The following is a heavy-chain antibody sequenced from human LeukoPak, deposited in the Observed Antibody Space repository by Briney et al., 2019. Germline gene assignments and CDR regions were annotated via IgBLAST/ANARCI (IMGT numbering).Heavy chain of an antibody. CDR1: GFTFRSYW. D-gene: IGHD3-16*02. Sequence: GGSLRLSCAASGFTFRSYWMRWVRQAPGKGLEWVANIKQDGSEKYYVDSLEGRFTISRDNAKNSLYLQMNSLRAEDTAVYYCARGYISPRMNWFDPWGQGTLVTVSS. V-gene: IGHV3-7*05. CDR3: ARGYISPRMNWFDP. CDR2: IKQDGSEK. J-gene: IGHJ5*02.